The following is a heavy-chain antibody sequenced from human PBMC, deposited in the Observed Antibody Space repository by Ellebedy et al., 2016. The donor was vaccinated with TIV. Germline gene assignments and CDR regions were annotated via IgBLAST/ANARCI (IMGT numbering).Heavy chain of an antibody. D-gene: IGHD3-16*02. J-gene: IGHJ6*02. Sequence: PGGSLRLSCEASGYSFISYWIGWVRQRPGQGPEWMGIIYPGDSDTTYSPSLEGQVTISADKSIDTAYLHWSSLKASDTAIYYCARGGYRGDHGMDVWGQGTMVTVSS. CDR1: GYSFISYW. CDR3: ARGGYRGDHGMDV. V-gene: IGHV5-51*01. CDR2: IYPGDSDT.